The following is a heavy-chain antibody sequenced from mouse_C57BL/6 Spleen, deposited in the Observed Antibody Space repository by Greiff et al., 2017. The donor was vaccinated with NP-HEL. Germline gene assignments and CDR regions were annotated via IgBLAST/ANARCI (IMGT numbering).Heavy chain of an antibody. CDR3: ARDRDYDYFDY. CDR1: GFTFSSYA. J-gene: IGHJ2*01. V-gene: IGHV5S21*01. CDR2: ISSGGDYI. Sequence: EVQVVESGEGLVKPGGSLKLSCAASGFTFSSYAMSWVRQTPEKRLEWVAYISSGGDYIYYADTVKGRFTISRDNARNTLYLQMSSLKSEDTAMYYCARDRDYDYFDYWGQGTTLTVSA. D-gene: IGHD2-4*01.